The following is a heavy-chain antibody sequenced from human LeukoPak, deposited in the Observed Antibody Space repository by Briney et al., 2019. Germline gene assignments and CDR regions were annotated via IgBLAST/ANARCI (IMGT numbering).Heavy chain of an antibody. Sequence: GSLRLSCAASGFTFSSYAMSWVRQPPGKGLEWIGEINHSGSTNYNPSLKSRVTISVDTSKNQFSLKLSSVTAADTAVYYCAGGVTGIGGNGYWGQGTLVTVSS. CDR1: GFTFSSYA. J-gene: IGHJ4*02. V-gene: IGHV4-34*01. CDR3: AGGVTGIGGNGY. CDR2: INHSGST. D-gene: IGHD4-23*01.